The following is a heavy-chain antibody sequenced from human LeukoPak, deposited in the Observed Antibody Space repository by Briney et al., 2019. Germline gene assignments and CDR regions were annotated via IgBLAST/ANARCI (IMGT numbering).Heavy chain of an antibody. CDR1: GYTFTSYG. CDR3: AAGDSSGLLFDY. D-gene: IGHD3-22*01. V-gene: IGHV1-58*02. CDR2: IVVGSGNT. Sequence: SVKVSCKASGYTFTSYGISWVRQARGQRLEWIGWIVVGSGNTNYAQKFQERVTITRDMSTSTAYMELSSLRSEDTAVYYCAAGDSSGLLFDYWGQGTLVTVSS. J-gene: IGHJ4*02.